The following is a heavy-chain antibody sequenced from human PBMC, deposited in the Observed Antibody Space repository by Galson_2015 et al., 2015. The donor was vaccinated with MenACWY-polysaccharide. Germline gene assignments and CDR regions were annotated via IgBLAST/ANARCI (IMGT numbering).Heavy chain of an antibody. D-gene: IGHD2/OR15-2a*01. V-gene: IGHV3-74*01. CDR3: ASFEYNNPWNWFDP. J-gene: IGHJ5*02. Sequence: SLRLSCAASGFTFSSSWMHRVRQAPGKGLVWVSRINSDGSSTSYADSVKGRFTIFRDNAKNTLSLQMNGLRPEDTAVYFCASFEYNNPWNWFDPWGQGTLVTVSS. CDR1: GFTFSSSW. CDR2: INSDGSST.